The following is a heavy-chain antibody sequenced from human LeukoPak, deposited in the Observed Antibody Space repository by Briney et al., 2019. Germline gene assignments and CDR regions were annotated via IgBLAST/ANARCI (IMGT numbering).Heavy chain of an antibody. CDR3: ARDLGAQYYFDY. CDR2: IWYDGSNK. D-gene: IGHD3-16*01. CDR1: GFTFSSYG. J-gene: IGHJ4*02. V-gene: IGHV3-33*01. Sequence: PGGSLRLSCAASGFTFSSYGIHWVRQAPGKGLEWVAVIWYDGSNKYYADSVKGRFTISRDNSKNTLYLQMDSLRAEDTAVYYCARDLGAQYYFDYWGQGTLVTVSS.